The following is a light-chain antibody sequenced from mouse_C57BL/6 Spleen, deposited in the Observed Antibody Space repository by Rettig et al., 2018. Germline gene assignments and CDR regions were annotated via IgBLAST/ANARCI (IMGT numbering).Light chain of an antibody. V-gene: IGKV10-94*01. CDR1: QDISNY. CDR3: QQYSELPRT. Sequence: DIQMTQTTSSLSASLGDRVTISCSASQDISNYLNWYQQKPDGTVNLLIYSTSSLHSGVPSRFSGSGSGTDYSLTISNLEPEDIATYYCQQYSELPRTFGGGTKLEIK. CDR2: STS. J-gene: IGKJ1*01.